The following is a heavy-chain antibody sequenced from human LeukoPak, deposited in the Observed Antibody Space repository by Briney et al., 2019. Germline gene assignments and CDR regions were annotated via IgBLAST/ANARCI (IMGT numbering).Heavy chain of an antibody. V-gene: IGHV4-39*07. CDR1: GGSISSSSYY. CDR2: IYYSGST. J-gene: IGHJ4*02. CDR3: ARVTGYMIEDYFDY. Sequence: SETLSLTCTVSGGSISSSSYYWGWIRQPPGKGLEWIGSIYYSGSTDYNPSLKSRVTISVETSKNQFSLKLSSVTAADTAVYYCARVTGYMIEDYFDYWGQGTLVTVSS. D-gene: IGHD3-22*01.